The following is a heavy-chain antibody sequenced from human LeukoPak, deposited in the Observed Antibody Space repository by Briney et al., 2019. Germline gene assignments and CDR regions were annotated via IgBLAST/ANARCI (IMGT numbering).Heavy chain of an antibody. CDR2: ISGSGDAT. J-gene: IGHJ4*02. Sequence: GGSLRLSCAASGFTFSRYAMSWARQAPGKGLEWVSGISGSGDATYYADPVKGRFTISRDNSKNTLYLQMNSLRAEDTAVYYCAKDFGDCSNGVCYGKPFDYWGQGTLVTASS. CDR3: AKDFGDCSNGVCYGKPFDY. CDR1: GFTFSRYA. D-gene: IGHD2-8*01. V-gene: IGHV3-23*01.